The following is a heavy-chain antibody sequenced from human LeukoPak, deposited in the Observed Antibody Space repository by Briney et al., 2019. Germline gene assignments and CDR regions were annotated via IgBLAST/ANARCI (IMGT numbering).Heavy chain of an antibody. J-gene: IGHJ4*02. CDR1: GFTFNSYW. CDR3: ARDGGGCDF. Sequence: GSLRLSCAASGFTFNSYWMSWVRQPPGKGLQWIGQIYHSGSTNFNPSLESRVTISVDKSKNQFSLKLTSVTAADTAVYYCARDGGGCDFWGQGTLVTVSS. D-gene: IGHD6-19*01. CDR2: IYHSGST. V-gene: IGHV4-4*02.